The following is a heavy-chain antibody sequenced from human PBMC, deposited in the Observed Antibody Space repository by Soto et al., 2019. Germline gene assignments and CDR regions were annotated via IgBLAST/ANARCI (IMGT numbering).Heavy chain of an antibody. J-gene: IGHJ4*02. D-gene: IGHD3-16*02. Sequence: PGRSLRLSCAASGFTFSSYAIHWVRQAPGKGLEWVTIISKDGNSKHYADSVKGRFTISRDNSKNTLFLQMNSLRAEDTAVYYWARDNQGSYCYIDYWGQGTAVTVAS. CDR3: ARDNQGSYCYIDY. CDR1: GFTFSSYA. V-gene: IGHV3-30-3*01. CDR2: ISKDGNSK.